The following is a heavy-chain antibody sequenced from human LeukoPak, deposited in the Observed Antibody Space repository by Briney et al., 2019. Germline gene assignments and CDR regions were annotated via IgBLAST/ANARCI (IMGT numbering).Heavy chain of an antibody. J-gene: IGHJ4*02. CDR2: ISSISSTI. V-gene: IGHV3-48*04. CDR1: GFAFSTYS. CDR3: ARVGRGGYTKDY. Sequence: GGSLRLSCAASGFAFSTYSIDWVRQAPGKGLEWLSCISSISSTIYYADSVKGRFTVSGDNAKNLVYLQMNSLGAEDTAVYYCARVGRGGYTKDYWGQGPLVPVAS. D-gene: IGHD5-24*01.